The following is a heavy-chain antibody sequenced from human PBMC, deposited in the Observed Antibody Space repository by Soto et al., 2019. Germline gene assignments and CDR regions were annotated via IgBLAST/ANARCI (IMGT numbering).Heavy chain of an antibody. CDR3: ARAARDSSGRYPTFDS. D-gene: IGHD6-19*01. J-gene: IGHJ5*01. Sequence: SETLSLTCAVSGYSISSGYYWGWIRQPPGKGLEWIGSIYHSGSTYYNPSLKSRVTISVDTSKNQFSLKLSSVTAADTAVYYCARAARDSSGRYPTFDSWGQGNLV. CDR2: IYHSGST. V-gene: IGHV4-38-2*01. CDR1: GYSISSGYY.